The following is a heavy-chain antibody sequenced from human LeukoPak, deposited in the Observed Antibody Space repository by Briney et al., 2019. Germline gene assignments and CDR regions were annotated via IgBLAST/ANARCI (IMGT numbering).Heavy chain of an antibody. V-gene: IGHV3-7*01. CDR1: GFTFSSYW. CDR2: IKQDGSEK. D-gene: IGHD4-17*01. CDR3: ARVLGYGDYGRLDY. J-gene: IGHJ4*02. Sequence: QSGGSLRLSCAASGFTFSSYWMSWVRQAPGKGLEWVANIKQDGSEKYYVDSVKGRFTISRDNAKNSLYLQMNSLRAEDTAVYYCARVLGYGDYGRLDYWGQGTLVTVSS.